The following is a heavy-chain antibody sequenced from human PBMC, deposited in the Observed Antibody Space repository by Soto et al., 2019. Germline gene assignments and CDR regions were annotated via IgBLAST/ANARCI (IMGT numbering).Heavy chain of an antibody. D-gene: IGHD3-3*01. J-gene: IGHJ3*02. Sequence: QVQLQQSGPGLVKPSETLSLTCSVSGGSISSYFKNWIRQAPGKGLEWIGCIYDSGDANSNPSLKSRVTISLDTSKNQFSLKLSSVTAADTAVYYCVSSRTAVFGDALDIWALGTMVTVSS. V-gene: IGHV4-59*03. CDR1: GGSISSYF. CDR2: IYDSGDA. CDR3: VSSRTAVFGDALDI.